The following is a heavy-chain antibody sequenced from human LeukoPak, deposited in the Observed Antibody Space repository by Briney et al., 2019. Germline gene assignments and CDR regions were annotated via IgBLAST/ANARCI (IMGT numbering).Heavy chain of an antibody. J-gene: IGHJ3*02. Sequence: SETLSLTCAVYGGSFSGYYWSWIRQPPGKGLEWIGEINHSGSTNYNPSLKSRVTTSVDTSKNQFSLKLSSVTAADTAVYYCARRTYYYDSSGYYDASDIWGQGTMVTVSS. CDR3: ARRTYYYDSSGYYDASDI. D-gene: IGHD3-22*01. CDR1: GGSFSGYY. CDR2: INHSGST. V-gene: IGHV4-34*01.